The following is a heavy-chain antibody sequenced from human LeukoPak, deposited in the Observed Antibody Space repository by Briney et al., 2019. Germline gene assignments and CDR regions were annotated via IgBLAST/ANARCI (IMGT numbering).Heavy chain of an antibody. CDR3: AKEGGSIVGGTIPFDY. V-gene: IGHV3-23*01. J-gene: IGHJ4*02. D-gene: IGHD1-26*01. Sequence: GGSLRLSCAASGFTFSSYAMHWVRQAPGKGLEWVSAISGSGRGTYYADSVKGRFTISRDNSKNSLYLQMNSLRAEDTAKYYCAKEGGSIVGGTIPFDYWGQGTLVTVSS. CDR2: ISGSGRGT. CDR1: GFTFSSYA.